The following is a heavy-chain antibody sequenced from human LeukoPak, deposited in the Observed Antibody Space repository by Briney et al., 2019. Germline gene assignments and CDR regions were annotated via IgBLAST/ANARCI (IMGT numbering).Heavy chain of an antibody. CDR2: IYYSGST. Sequence: SETLSLTCTVSGGSISSYYWSWIRQPPGKGLEWIGYIYYSGSTNYNPSLKSRVTISVDTSKNQFSLKLSSVTAADTAVYYCARLPDYYSRHGAPGWGQGTLVTVSS. CDR3: ARLPDYYSRHGAPG. J-gene: IGHJ4*02. D-gene: IGHD3-10*01. CDR1: GGSISSYY. V-gene: IGHV4-59*12.